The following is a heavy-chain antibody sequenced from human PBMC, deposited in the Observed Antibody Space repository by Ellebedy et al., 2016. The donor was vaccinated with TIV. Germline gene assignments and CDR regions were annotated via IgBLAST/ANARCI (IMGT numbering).Heavy chain of an antibody. CDR1: GFTFSNYA. CDR3: ARVQTVGALHEAFYI. CDR2: IRGSGGSI. D-gene: IGHD1-26*01. Sequence: GESLKISCAASGFTFSNYAMTWVRQAPGKGLEWVSCIRGSGGSIYYADSVKGRFTIARDNSKNTVYLQMNSLRGEDTAAYYCARVQTVGALHEAFYIWGQGTMVTVSS. V-gene: IGHV3-23*01. J-gene: IGHJ3*02.